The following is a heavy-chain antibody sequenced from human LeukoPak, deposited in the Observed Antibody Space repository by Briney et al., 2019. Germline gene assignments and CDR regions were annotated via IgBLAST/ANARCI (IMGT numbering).Heavy chain of an antibody. CDR2: IYPGDSDT. J-gene: IGHJ5*02. CDR1: GYSFTSYW. D-gene: IGHD5-18*01. V-gene: IGHV5-51*01. Sequence: GESLKISCKGSGYSFTSYWIGWVRQMPGKGLEWMGIIYPGDSDTRYSPSFQGQVTISADKSISTAYLQWSSLKASDTAMYYCASQPPGYSYGSNWFDPWGQGTLVTVSS. CDR3: ASQPPGYSYGSNWFDP.